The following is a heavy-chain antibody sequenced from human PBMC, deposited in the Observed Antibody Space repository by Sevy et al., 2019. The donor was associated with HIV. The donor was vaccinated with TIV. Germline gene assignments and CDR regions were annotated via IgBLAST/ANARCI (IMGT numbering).Heavy chain of an antibody. CDR3: ARDFGYSLEY. J-gene: IGHJ4*02. Sequence: GGSLRLSCAVSGFTFSRYWMSWVRQTPGKGLELVASISNDGSEKNYMGSVKGRFIISRDNAKNSRYLQMESLSAEDTAVYHCARDFGYSLEYWGRGALVTVSS. CDR1: GFTFSRYW. D-gene: IGHD3-16*01. V-gene: IGHV3-7*01. CDR2: ISNDGSEK.